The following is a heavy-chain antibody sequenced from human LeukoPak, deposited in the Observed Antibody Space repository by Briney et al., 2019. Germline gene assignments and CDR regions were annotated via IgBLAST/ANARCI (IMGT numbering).Heavy chain of an antibody. J-gene: IGHJ5*01. CDR2: IYYSGST. V-gene: IGHV4-59*12. CDR1: GGSISSYY. D-gene: IGHD3-10*01. Sequence: SETLSLTCTVSGGSISSYYWSWIRQPPGKGLEWIGYIYYSGSTNYNPSLKSRVTISVDTSKNQFSLNLTSVTAADTAVYYCATDGMVRGPDAWFDSWGQGTLLTVSS. CDR3: ATDGMVRGPDAWFDS.